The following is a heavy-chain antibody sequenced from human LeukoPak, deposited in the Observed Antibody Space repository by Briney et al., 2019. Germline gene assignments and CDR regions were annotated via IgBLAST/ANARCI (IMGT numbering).Heavy chain of an antibody. V-gene: IGHV4-59*12. D-gene: IGHD3-10*01. Sequence: SETLSLTCTVSGGSISSYYWSWIRQPPGKGLEWIGYIYYSGSTNYNPSLKSRVTISVDTSKNQFSLKLSSVTAADTAVYYCARVEYYGSGSYYKYYYYYYMDVWGKGTTVTISS. CDR3: ARVEYYGSGSYYKYYYYYYMDV. J-gene: IGHJ6*03. CDR2: IYYSGST. CDR1: GGSISSYY.